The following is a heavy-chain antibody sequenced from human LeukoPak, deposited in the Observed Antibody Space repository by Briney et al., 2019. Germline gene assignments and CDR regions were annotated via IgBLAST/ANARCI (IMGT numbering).Heavy chain of an antibody. CDR3: ARSRYGTTWSSSWEFDY. CDR2: VYSDGST. D-gene: IGHD6-13*01. V-gene: IGHV3-66*01. Sequence: GGSLRLSCAASGFTVSSNYLSWVRQAPGRGLEWISVVYSDGSTYYADSVKGRFTISRDKSKNTLYLQMNSLRAEDTAVYYCARSRYGTTWSSSWEFDYWGQGTLVTVSS. CDR1: GFTVSSNY. J-gene: IGHJ4*02.